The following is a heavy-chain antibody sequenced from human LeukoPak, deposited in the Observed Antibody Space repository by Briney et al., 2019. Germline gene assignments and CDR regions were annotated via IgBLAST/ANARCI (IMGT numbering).Heavy chain of an antibody. CDR3: AGGRTYYYGSGSQRGPDY. Sequence: SETLSLTCAVSGYSISSGYYWGWIRQPPGKGLEWIGTIYYSGSTYYNPSLKSRLTISVDTSKNQFSLKLMSVTAADTAVYYCAGGRTYYYGSGSQRGPDYWGQGTLVTVSS. V-gene: IGHV4-38-2*01. CDR1: GYSISSGYY. D-gene: IGHD3-10*01. CDR2: IYYSGST. J-gene: IGHJ4*02.